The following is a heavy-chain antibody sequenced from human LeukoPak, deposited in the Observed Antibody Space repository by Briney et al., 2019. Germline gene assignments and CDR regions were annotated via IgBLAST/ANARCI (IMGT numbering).Heavy chain of an antibody. CDR2: IKQDGSEK. J-gene: IGHJ4*02. V-gene: IGHV3-7*01. D-gene: IGHD2-2*01. Sequence: GSLKLSCAASGFTFSSYWMSWVRRAPGKRLEWVANIKQDGSEKYYVDSVKGRFTISRDNAKNSLYLQMNSLRAEDTAVYYCARRGYCSSTSCYAPFDYWGQGTLVTVSS. CDR1: GFTFSSYW. CDR3: ARRGYCSSTSCYAPFDY.